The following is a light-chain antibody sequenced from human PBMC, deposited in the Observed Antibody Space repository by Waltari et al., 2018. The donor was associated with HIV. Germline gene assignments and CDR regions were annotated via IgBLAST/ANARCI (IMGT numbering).Light chain of an antibody. CDR3: QQTFSPPRT. CDR2: SAS. CDR1: QNIINY. Sequence: INVTQSPSSLSASVGDRVTITCRTSQNIINYLSWYHQSPGKAPTLLIFSASTVQDGVSSRFSGSGSGTDFALSIAGLQREDFGTYYCQQTFSPPRTFGPGT. V-gene: IGKV1-39*01. J-gene: IGKJ3*01.